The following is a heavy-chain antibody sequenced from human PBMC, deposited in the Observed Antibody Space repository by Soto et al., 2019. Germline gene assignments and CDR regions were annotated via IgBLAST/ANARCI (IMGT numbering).Heavy chain of an antibody. CDR2: IYYSGST. J-gene: IGHJ4*02. D-gene: IGHD1-26*01. CDR3: ATQGGSYYTAIDY. Sequence: PSETLSLTCTVSGGSISSSSYYWGWIRQPPGKGLEWIGSIYYSGSTYYNPSLKSRVTISVDTSKNQFSLKLSSVTAADTAVYYCATQGGSYYTAIDYWGQGTLVTVSS. CDR1: GGSISSSSYY. V-gene: IGHV4-39*01.